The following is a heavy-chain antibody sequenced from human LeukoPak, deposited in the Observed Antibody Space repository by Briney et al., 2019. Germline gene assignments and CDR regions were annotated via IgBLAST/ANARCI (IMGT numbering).Heavy chain of an antibody. V-gene: IGHV3-30*18. Sequence: PGGSLRLSCAASGFTFSSYGMHWVRQAPGKGLEWVAVISYDGSNKYYADSVKGRFTISRDNSKNTLYLQMNSLRAEDTAAYYCAKDQDYGDYSFGYWGQGTLVTVSS. CDR3: AKDQDYGDYSFGY. J-gene: IGHJ4*02. CDR1: GFTFSSYG. D-gene: IGHD4-17*01. CDR2: ISYDGSNK.